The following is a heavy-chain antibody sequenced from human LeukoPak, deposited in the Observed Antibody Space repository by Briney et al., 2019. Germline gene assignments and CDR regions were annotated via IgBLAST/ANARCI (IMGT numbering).Heavy chain of an antibody. CDR3: VGDQVDNVGWLT. D-gene: IGHD5-12*01. V-gene: IGHV3-64D*06. Sequence: TGGSLRLSCSASGFIFSTYTMYWVRQAPGKGLEFVSVINGDGRTTYYAGSVKGRFTISRDNSKNTLYLQMNSLRAEDTAVYYCVGDQVDNVGWLTWGQGTRVTVSS. CDR1: GFIFSTYT. J-gene: IGHJ5*02. CDR2: INGDGRTT.